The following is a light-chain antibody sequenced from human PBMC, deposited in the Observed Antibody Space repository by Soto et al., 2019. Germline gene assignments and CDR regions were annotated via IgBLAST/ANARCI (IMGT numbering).Light chain of an antibody. CDR2: DVS. CDR1: SSDVGGNKY. J-gene: IGLJ1*01. V-gene: IGLV2-14*03. Sequence: QSVLTQPASVSGSPGQSITISCTGTSSDVGGNKYVSWYQHYPGNAPKLMIYDVSNRPSGVSNRFSGSKSGNTASLTISGLQAEDEADYYCSSYTSSSTYVFGTGTKVTVL. CDR3: SSYTSSSTYV.